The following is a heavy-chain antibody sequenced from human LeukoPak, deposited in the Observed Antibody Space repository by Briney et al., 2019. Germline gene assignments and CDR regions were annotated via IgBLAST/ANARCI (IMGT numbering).Heavy chain of an antibody. D-gene: IGHD4-11*01. V-gene: IGHV4-59*08. CDR3: ARHTYSDFIVFNY. J-gene: IGHJ4*02. CDR1: GGSISSYY. CDR2: INYSGST. Sequence: PSETLSLTCTVSGGSISSYYWRWIRQPPGKGLEWIGYINYSGSTNYNPSLNSRVTISTVTSKNQFSLKLSSVTAADTAVYYCARHTYSDFIVFNYWGQGTLVTVSS.